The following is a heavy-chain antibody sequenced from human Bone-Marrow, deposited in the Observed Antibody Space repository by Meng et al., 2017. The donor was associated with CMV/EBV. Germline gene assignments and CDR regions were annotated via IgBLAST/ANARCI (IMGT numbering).Heavy chain of an antibody. Sequence: GGSLRLSCAASGFTFSSYSMNCVRQAPGKGLEWVSSISSSSSYIYYADSVKGRFTISRDNAKNSLYLQMNSLRAEDTAVYYCARDVGTTLYYYGMDVWGQGTTVTVSS. CDR1: GFTFSSYS. J-gene: IGHJ6*02. CDR2: ISSSSSYI. V-gene: IGHV3-21*01. CDR3: ARDVGTTLYYYGMDV. D-gene: IGHD1-26*01.